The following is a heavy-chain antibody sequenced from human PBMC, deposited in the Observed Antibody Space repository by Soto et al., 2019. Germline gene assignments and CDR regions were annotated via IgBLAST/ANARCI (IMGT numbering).Heavy chain of an antibody. CDR2: IYYSGST. D-gene: IGHD6-13*01. V-gene: IGHV4-39*01. CDR3: ARRERAAGTDWWFDP. CDR1: GGSISSSSFH. J-gene: IGHJ5*02. Sequence: QLQLQESGPGLVKPSETLSLTCTVSGGSISSSSFHWGWIRQPPGKGLEWIGSIYYSGSTYYSPALKGRITISVDPSTTQFPMKLSSVTAADTAVYYCARRERAAGTDWWFDPWGQGTLVTVSS.